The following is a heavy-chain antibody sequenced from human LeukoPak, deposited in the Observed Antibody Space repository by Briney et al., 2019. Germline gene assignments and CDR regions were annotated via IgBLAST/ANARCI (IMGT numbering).Heavy chain of an antibody. CDR2: IIPIFTTT. V-gene: IGHV1-69*13. J-gene: IGHJ4*02. CDR3: ARDPLAASAPGYFDY. Sequence: SVKVSCTASVGTFSNFGISWVRQAPGQGLEWMGGIIPIFTTTNYAQKFRGRVTITAHESTSTAYLELSSLTSEDTAVYYCARDPLAASAPGYFDYWGQGTLVTVSS. D-gene: IGHD6-13*01. CDR1: VGTFSNFG.